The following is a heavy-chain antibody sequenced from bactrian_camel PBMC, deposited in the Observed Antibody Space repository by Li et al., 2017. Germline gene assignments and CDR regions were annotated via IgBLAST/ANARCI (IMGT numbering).Heavy chain of an antibody. CDR1: GRSRC. D-gene: IGHD2*01. Sequence: HVQLVESGGGSVQAGGSLRLSCLYTGRSRCMGWFREVPGKEREGIATIDSSGSTAYADSVKGRFTISQDNAKRTVYLQMNNLQNRDTAMYFCAAGNPEREWWSLRESGYEYYGQGTQVTVS. CDR3: AAGNPEREWWSLRESGYEY. CDR2: IDSSGST. V-gene: IGHV3S53*01. J-gene: IGHJ4*01.